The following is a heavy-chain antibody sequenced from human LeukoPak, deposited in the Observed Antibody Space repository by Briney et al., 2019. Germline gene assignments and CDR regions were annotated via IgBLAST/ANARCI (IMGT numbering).Heavy chain of an antibody. D-gene: IGHD6-13*01. CDR1: GLTFSDYE. J-gene: IGHJ1*01. CDR3: IPPAAGLRRTISTEYFQH. V-gene: IGHV3-48*03. CDR2: ISSSGETI. Sequence: GGSLRLSCAAAGLTFSDYEMYWVRQAPGKGLEWVSYISSSGETIYYADSVEGRFTISRGNANKSLYLRMSSLRVEDTAIYYCIPPAAGLRRTISTEYFQHWGQGALVTVSS.